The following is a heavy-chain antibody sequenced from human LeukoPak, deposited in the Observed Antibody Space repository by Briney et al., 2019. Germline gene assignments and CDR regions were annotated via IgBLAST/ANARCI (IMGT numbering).Heavy chain of an antibody. V-gene: IGHV4-39*01. CDR1: GGSITTSSYY. CDR2: IYYTGGT. Sequence: SETLSLTCSVSGGSITTSSYYWGWIRQPPEKGLEWIGSIYYTGGTFYRPSLKSRVTISVDTSKNQFSLKLSSVTAADTAVYYCARHLTLPAWFDPWGQGTLVTVSS. CDR3: ARHLTLPAWFDP. J-gene: IGHJ5*02.